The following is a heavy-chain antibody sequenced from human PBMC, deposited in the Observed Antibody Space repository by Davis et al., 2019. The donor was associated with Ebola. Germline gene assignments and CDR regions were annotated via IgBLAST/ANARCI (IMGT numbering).Heavy chain of an antibody. CDR2: IIPIFGSA. J-gene: IGHJ6*02. V-gene: IGHV1-69*06. Sequence: SVKVSCKASGGTFYTFAISWVRQAPGQGLEWMGGIIPIFGSADYPHKFQGRVTITADKSTNTSYMELRSLTSEDSAVYYCATDRQREQLGGNYYYDMHVWGQGTTVTVSS. CDR3: ATDRQREQLGGNYYYDMHV. CDR1: GGTFYTFA. D-gene: IGHD6-6*01.